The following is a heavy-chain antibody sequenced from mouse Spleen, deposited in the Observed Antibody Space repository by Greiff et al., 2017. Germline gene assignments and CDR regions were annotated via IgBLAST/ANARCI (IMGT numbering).Heavy chain of an antibody. Sequence: EVKVVESGGGLVKPGGSLKLSCAASGFTFSSYAMSWVRQTPEKRLEWVATISSGGSYTYYPDSVKGRFTISRDNAKNTLYLQMSSLRSEDTAMYYCARQATAMDYWGQGTSVTVSS. CDR1: GFTFSSYA. D-gene: IGHD1-2*01. V-gene: IGHV5-9-3*01. CDR2: ISSGGSYT. J-gene: IGHJ4*01. CDR3: ARQATAMDY.